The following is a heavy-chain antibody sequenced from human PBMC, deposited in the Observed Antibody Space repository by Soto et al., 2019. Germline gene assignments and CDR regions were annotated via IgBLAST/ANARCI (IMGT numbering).Heavy chain of an antibody. V-gene: IGHV1-18*01. CDR2: ISAYNGNT. J-gene: IGHJ5*02. Sequence: ASVTVSCKASGYTFTSYGISWVRKAPGQGLEWMGWISAYNGNTNYAQKLQGRVTMATDTSTSTAYMELRSLRSDDTAVYYCARVVVVLAATRKTTVTTIWFDPWGQGTLVTVSS. CDR1: GYTFTSYG. CDR3: ARVVVVLAATRKTTVTTIWFDP. D-gene: IGHD2-2*01.